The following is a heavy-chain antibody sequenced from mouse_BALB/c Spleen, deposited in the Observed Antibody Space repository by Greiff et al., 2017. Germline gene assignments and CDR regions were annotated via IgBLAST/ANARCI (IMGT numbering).Heavy chain of an antibody. J-gene: IGHJ4*01. Sequence: EVQLVESGGGLVQPGGSMKLSCVASGFTFSSYWMSWVRQSPEKGLEWVAEIRLKSDNYATHYAESVKGKFTISRDDSKSRLYLQMNSLRAEDTGIYYCTTATNAMDYWGQGTSVTVSS. CDR3: TTATNAMDY. V-gene: IGHV6-6*02. D-gene: IGHD1-2*01. CDR2: IRLKSDNYAT. CDR1: GFTFSSYW.